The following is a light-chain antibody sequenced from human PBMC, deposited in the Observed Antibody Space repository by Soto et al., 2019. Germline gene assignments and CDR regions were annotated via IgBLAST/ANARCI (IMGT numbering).Light chain of an antibody. CDR1: NSDIGNYDY. CDR2: EVS. J-gene: IGLJ3*02. CDR3: NSYTSSSSRV. Sequence: QSALTQPASVSGSPGQSVTISCTGTNSDIGNYDYVSWYQQHPGKAPKLLIYEVSFRPSGVSNRFSGSKSGNTASLTISGLQAEDEADYYCNSYTSSSSRVFGGGTKLTVL. V-gene: IGLV2-14*01.